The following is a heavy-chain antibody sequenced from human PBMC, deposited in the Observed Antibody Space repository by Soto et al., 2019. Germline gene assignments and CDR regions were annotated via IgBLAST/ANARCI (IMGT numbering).Heavy chain of an antibody. Sequence: SGGSLRLSCAASGFTFSSYGMHWVRQAPGKGLEWVAVIWYDGSNKYYADSVKGRFTISRDNSKNTLYLQMNSLRAEDTAVYYCAREAGYSSGWYPQYYFDYWGQGTLVTVSS. CDR2: IWYDGSNK. CDR1: GFTFSSYG. D-gene: IGHD6-19*01. J-gene: IGHJ4*02. CDR3: AREAGYSSGWYPQYYFDY. V-gene: IGHV3-33*01.